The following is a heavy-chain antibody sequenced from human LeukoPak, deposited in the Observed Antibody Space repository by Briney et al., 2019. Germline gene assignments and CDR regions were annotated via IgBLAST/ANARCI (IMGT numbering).Heavy chain of an antibody. Sequence: PSETLSLTCSVSGVSISTYYWTWIRQPAGKGLEWIGRMYIGGTRNYNPSLKSRVTMSIDTSKNQFSLKLSSVTAADTAVYYCARDLPRENSYAYGFWFDPWGQGTLVTASS. J-gene: IGHJ5*02. CDR1: GVSISTYY. CDR3: ARDLPRENSYAYGFWFDP. V-gene: IGHV4-4*07. CDR2: MYIGGTR. D-gene: IGHD3-16*01.